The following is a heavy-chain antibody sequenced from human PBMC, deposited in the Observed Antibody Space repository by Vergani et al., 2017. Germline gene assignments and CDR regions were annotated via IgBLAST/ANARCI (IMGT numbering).Heavy chain of an antibody. D-gene: IGHD3-3*01. CDR1: GYTFTSYA. CDR3: ARAESYYDFWSGQGYYYYGMDV. CDR2: INPNSGGT. Sequence: QVQLVQSGAEVKKPGASVKVSCKASGYTFTSYAMHWVRQAPGQRLEWMGWINPNSGGTNYAQKFQGRVTMTRDKSISTAYMELSRLRSDDTAVYYCARAESYYDFWSGQGYYYYGMDVWGQGTTVTVSS. J-gene: IGHJ6*02. V-gene: IGHV1-2*02.